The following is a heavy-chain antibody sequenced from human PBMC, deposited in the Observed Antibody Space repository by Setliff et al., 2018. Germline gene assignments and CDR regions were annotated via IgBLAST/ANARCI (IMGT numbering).Heavy chain of an antibody. D-gene: IGHD1-26*01. CDR3: TKGRVGLAARAGY. CDR2: ISYSGNT. Sequence: SETLSLTCTVSGGSISSHYWSWIRQPPGKPLEWIGYISYSGNTNYNPSLRRRVAISVDTSRNQFSLQLSSVTSADTAIYYCTKGRVGLAARAGYWGQGTLVTVSS. V-gene: IGHV4-59*08. CDR1: GGSISSHY. J-gene: IGHJ4*02.